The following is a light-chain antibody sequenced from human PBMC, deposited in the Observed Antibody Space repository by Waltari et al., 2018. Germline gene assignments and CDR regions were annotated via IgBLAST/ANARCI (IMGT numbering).Light chain of an antibody. Sequence: QSALTQPASVSGSPGQSITISCTGTSSDVGHYDFVSWSQQHPGNAPKLMIYDVHKRPSGVSTRFSGAKSGNTASLTISGLQAEDEADYYCYSFTTSSTRVFGTGTKVTVL. CDR1: SSDVGHYDF. V-gene: IGLV2-14*03. J-gene: IGLJ1*01. CDR2: DVH. CDR3: YSFTTSSTRV.